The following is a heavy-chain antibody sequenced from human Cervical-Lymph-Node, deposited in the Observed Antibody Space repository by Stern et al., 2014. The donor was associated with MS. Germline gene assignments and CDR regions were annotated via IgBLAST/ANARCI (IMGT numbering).Heavy chain of an antibody. CDR1: GGTFGGYA. CDR2: IVPMFGTA. V-gene: IGHV1-69*01. J-gene: IGHJ1*01. CDR3: TRDEGHAEYYQH. Sequence: MQLVESGAEVKQPGSSVKVSCKASGGTFGGYAVSWGRQAPRQGLEWMGGIVPMFGTANYAQKFQDRATMTADASTNTAYMELSSLTSEDTAMYYCTRDEGHAEYYQHWGQGTLITVSS.